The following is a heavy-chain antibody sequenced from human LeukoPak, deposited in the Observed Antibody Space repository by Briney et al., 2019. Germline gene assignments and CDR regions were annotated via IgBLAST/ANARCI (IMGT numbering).Heavy chain of an antibody. D-gene: IGHD6-6*01. CDR2: INHSGDT. CDR3: ARGLPNSSSSGLIDY. Sequence: SETLSPTCAVYGESFSDYSWSWIRQSPGKGLEWIGEINHSGDTNYNPSLKSRVTISVDSPKNQFSLKLNSMTAADTAVYYCARGLPNSSSSGLIDYWGQGTLVTVSS. V-gene: IGHV4-34*01. J-gene: IGHJ4*02. CDR1: GESFSDYS.